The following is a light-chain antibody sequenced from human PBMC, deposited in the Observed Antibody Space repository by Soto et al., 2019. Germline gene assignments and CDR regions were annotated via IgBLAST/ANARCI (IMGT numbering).Light chain of an antibody. J-gene: IGLJ7*01. CDR2: SNH. V-gene: IGLV1-44*01. CDR3: SAWDDSLNGVV. CDR1: TSNIGVRT. Sequence: QSVLTQPPSASGTPGQTVTISCSGSTSNIGVRTVNWYQQLPETAPKLLIHSNHHRPSGVPDRFSGSKSGTSASLAISGLQSGDEADYYCSAWDDSLNGVVFGGGTQLTVL.